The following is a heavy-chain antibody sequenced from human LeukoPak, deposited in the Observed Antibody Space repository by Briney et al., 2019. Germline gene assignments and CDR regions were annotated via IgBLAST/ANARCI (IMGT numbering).Heavy chain of an antibody. CDR1: GGSMSRYY. J-gene: IGHJ4*02. V-gene: IGHV4-59*08. CDR3: ARGARAGYNLEPFDY. Sequence: PSETLSLTCTVSGGSMSRYYWSWIRQPPGKGLEWIGYIYYSGSTKYNPSLKSRVTIPVDTSKNQFSLKLSSVTAADTAVYYCARGARAGYNLEPFDYWGQGTLATVSS. CDR2: IYYSGST. D-gene: IGHD5-24*01.